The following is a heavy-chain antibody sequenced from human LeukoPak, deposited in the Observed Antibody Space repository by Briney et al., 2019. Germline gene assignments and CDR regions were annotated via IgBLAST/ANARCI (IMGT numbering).Heavy chain of an antibody. CDR3: ARSRGNSLGMDV. D-gene: IGHD4-23*01. Sequence: ASVKVSCKASGGTFSSYAISWVRQAPGQGLEWMGIISPSGGSTSYAQKFQGRVTMTRDTSTSTVYMELSSLRSEDTAVYYCARSRGNSLGMDVWGQGTTVTVSS. CDR2: ISPSGGST. J-gene: IGHJ6*02. CDR1: GGTFSSYA. V-gene: IGHV1-46*01.